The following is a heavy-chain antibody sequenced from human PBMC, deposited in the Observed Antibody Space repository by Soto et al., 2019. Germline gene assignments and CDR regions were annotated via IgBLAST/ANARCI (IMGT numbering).Heavy chain of an antibody. J-gene: IGHJ4*02. CDR3: VRHSGSIDPYLGPSTFHY. CDR2: IYPRDSDT. D-gene: IGHD2-15*01. CDR1: GYTFTNYW. V-gene: IGHV5-51*01. Sequence: GESLKISCEASGYTFTNYWIGWVRQMPGTGLEWMGIIYPRDSDTRYSPSFQDQVTMSVDKSIGTAYLQWSSLKASDTAMYYCVRHSGSIDPYLGPSTFHYWGQ.